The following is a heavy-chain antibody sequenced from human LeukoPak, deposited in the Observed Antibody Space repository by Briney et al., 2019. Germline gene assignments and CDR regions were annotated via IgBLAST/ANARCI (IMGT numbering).Heavy chain of an antibody. Sequence: GGSLRLSCAASGFTFTTYWMHWVRQVPGKGLVWVARIKGDGSSTRHADSMKGRFTISRDNAKNTLYLQMNSLRAEDTAVYYCAKDRSYYEYYFDYWGQGTLVTVSS. CDR2: IKGDGSST. CDR1: GFTFTTYW. D-gene: IGHD3-16*01. CDR3: AKDRSYYEYYFDY. V-gene: IGHV3-74*01. J-gene: IGHJ4*02.